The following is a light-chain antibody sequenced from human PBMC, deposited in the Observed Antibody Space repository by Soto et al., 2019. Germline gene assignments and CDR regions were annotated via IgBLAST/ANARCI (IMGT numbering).Light chain of an antibody. V-gene: IGKV3-20*01. CDR3: QQYGSSLVT. J-gene: IGKJ4*01. CDR1: QSVRSDY. Sequence: EIVLTQSPGTLALSPGERATLSCRASQSVRSDYLAWYQKKPGQAPRLLIYGASRRATGIPDRFSGSGSGTDFPLTISRLEPEDFVVYYCQQYGSSLVTFGGGTKLEI. CDR2: GAS.